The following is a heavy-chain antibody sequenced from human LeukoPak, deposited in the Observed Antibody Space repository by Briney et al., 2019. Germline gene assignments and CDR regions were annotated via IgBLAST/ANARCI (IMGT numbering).Heavy chain of an antibody. J-gene: IGHJ4*02. D-gene: IGHD1-26*01. V-gene: IGHV3-15*01. Sequence: GGSLRLSCAASGFTFSNAWMSWVRQAPGKGLEWVGRIKSKTDGGTTDYAAPVKGRFTISRDDSKNTLYLQMNGLKTEDTAVYYCTTGTSYYAVDFDYWGQGTLVTVSS. CDR3: TTGTSYYAVDFDY. CDR2: IKSKTDGGTT. CDR1: GFTFSNAW.